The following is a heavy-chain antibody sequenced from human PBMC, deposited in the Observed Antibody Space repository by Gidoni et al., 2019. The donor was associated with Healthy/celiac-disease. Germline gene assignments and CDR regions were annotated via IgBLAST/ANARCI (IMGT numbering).Heavy chain of an antibody. J-gene: IGHJ3*02. CDR1: GYTFTGYY. Sequence: QVQLVQSGAAVTKPGASVKVSCKASGYTFTGYYMHWVRQAPGQGLEWMGWINPNSGGTNYAQKFQGWVTMTRDTSISTAHMELSRLRSDDTAVYYCAREWFGELSGAFDIWGQGTMVTVSS. CDR2: INPNSGGT. V-gene: IGHV1-2*04. CDR3: AREWFGELSGAFDI. D-gene: IGHD3-10*01.